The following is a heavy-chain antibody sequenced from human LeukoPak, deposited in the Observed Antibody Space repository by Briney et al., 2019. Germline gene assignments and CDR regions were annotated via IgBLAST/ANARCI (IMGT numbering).Heavy chain of an antibody. J-gene: IGHJ4*02. CDR2: IYHRGNS. Sequence: PSGTLSLTCAVSGGSISTAHWWNWVRQSPGKGLEWIGEIYHRGNSNYNPSLKSRVTILVDKSKNQFSLKLSSVTAADTAVYYCARLSLKVLEWSPTKGKETHYFDYWGQGTLVTVSS. D-gene: IGHD3-3*01. CDR1: GGSISTAHW. CDR3: ARLSLKVLEWSPTKGKETHYFDY. V-gene: IGHV4-4*02.